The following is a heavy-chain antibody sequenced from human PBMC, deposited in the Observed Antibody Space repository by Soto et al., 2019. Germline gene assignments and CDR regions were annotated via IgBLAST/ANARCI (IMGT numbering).Heavy chain of an antibody. CDR2: IYHTGTT. J-gene: IGHJ4*02. V-gene: IGHV4-38-2*01. CDR1: GDSISNGHY. D-gene: IGHD3-10*02. CDR3: ARTDVVGFYPY. Sequence: SETLSLTCAVSGDSISNGHYWAWIRRPPGTGLEWIGSIYHTGTTYYHPSLKSRVTISVDTSKSQFYLKLSYVTAADSAVYYCARTDVVGFYPYFGQGTLVTAPQ.